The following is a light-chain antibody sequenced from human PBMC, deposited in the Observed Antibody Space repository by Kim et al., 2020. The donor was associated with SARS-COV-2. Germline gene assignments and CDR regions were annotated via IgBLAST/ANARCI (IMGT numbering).Light chain of an antibody. CDR1: QDISSY. CDR3: QQYDKWPMT. CDR2: GAS. Sequence: VSPGERATLPCWASQDISSYLAWYQQKPGQAPRLLVYGASTRATGTPARFSGSGSGTEFTLTITGLESEDFAVYHCQQYDKWPMTFGQGTRLEIK. V-gene: IGKV3-15*01. J-gene: IGKJ5*01.